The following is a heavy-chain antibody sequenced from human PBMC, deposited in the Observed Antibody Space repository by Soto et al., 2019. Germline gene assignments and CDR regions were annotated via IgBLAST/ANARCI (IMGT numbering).Heavy chain of an antibody. D-gene: IGHD2-21*02. Sequence: SETLSLTCSVSGVSISGYYWNWIRQPPGKGLEWIGYMYNTGSTVYNPSFKSRVTISVDTSKNQFSLKLISVTAADTAVYYCARDLWGYCGTDCYPLDVWGQGTTVT. J-gene: IGHJ6*02. CDR2: MYNTGST. V-gene: IGHV4-59*01. CDR1: GVSISGYY. CDR3: ARDLWGYCGTDCYPLDV.